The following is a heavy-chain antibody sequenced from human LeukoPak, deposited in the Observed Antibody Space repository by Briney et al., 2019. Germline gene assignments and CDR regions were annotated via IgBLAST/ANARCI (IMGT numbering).Heavy chain of an antibody. CDR2: ISNSGSTT. Sequence: SGGSLRLPCAASGFTFTTYNMIRVRQSPGKGLEWVSFISNSGSTTYYADSVKGRFTLSRDNAKNSLYLQMNTLRAEDTAVYYCARERNFYYMDVWGKGTRVTVSS. V-gene: IGHV3-48*04. CDR1: GFTFTTYN. CDR3: ARERNFYYMDV. J-gene: IGHJ6*03.